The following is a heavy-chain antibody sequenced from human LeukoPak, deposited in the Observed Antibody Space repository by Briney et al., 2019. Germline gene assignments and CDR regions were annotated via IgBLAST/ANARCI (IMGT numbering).Heavy chain of an antibody. CDR3: ARDSQSREFDY. CDR1: GGSFSGYY. V-gene: IGHV4-34*01. D-gene: IGHD6-13*01. J-gene: IGHJ4*02. Sequence: PSETLSLTCAVYGGSFSGYYWSWIRQPPGKGLEWIGEINHSGSTNYNPSLKSRVTISVDTSKNQFSLQLSSVTAADTAVYYCARDSQSREFDYWGQGTMVTVSS. CDR2: INHSGST.